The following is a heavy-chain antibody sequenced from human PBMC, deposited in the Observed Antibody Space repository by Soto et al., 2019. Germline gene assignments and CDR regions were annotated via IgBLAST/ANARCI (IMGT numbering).Heavy chain of an antibody. CDR3: AREEGYCNGGPCYRGAFDF. CDR1: GFTFSDYS. CDR2: IGNSNNPT. D-gene: IGHD2-15*01. Sequence: EVQLVESGGGLVKPGGSPRFSCAASGFTFSDYSMLWVRQPPGKGLEWLAFIGNSNNPTFYADSVRGRFTISRDNPKNSVYLQMNSLREEDTAVYFCAREEGYCNGGPCYRGAFDFWGQGTIVTVSS. J-gene: IGHJ3*01. V-gene: IGHV3-21*02.